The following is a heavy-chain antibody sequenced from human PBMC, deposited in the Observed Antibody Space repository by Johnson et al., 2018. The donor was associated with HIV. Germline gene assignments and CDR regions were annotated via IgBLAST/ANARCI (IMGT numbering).Heavy chain of an antibody. D-gene: IGHD1-1*01. CDR2: IKSKTDGGTT. Sequence: VQLVESGGGLVQPGGSLRLSCAASGFTFSNAWMSWVRQAPGKGLEWVGRIKSKTDGGTTDYAAPVKGRFTISRDDSKNTLYLQMNSLRAEDTAVYYCARDQDWNDDDAFDIWGQGTMVTVSS. CDR1: GFTFSNAW. V-gene: IGHV3-15*01. J-gene: IGHJ3*02. CDR3: ARDQDWNDDDAFDI.